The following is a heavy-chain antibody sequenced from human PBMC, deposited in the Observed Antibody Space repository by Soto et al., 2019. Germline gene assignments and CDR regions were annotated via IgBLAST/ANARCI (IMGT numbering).Heavy chain of an antibody. J-gene: IGHJ4*02. CDR1: GCTFVSYG. Sequence: GGLLRLSWGAVGCTFVSYGGRWVRKAQGKGLEWVSGISGSGGSTYYADSVKGRFTISRDNSKNTLYLQMNSLRAEDTAVYYCAKLGTLDYYDSSGFPTNYWGQGTLVTVSS. CDR3: AKLGTLDYYDSSGFPTNY. CDR2: ISGSGGST. D-gene: IGHD3-22*01. V-gene: IGHV3-23*01.